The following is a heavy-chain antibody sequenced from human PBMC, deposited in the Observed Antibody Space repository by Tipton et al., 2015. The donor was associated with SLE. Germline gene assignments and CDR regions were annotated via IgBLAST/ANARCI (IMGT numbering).Heavy chain of an antibody. V-gene: IGHV4-38-2*01. J-gene: IGHJ3*02. D-gene: IGHD3-3*01. CDR2: IFHSGST. CDR3: ARRDGVVTLNAFDI. CDR1: GYSISSGYY. Sequence: TLSLTCAVSGYSISSGYYWAWIRQPPGKGLEWIGSIFHSGSTYYNPSLKSRVTISVDTSKNQFSLKLSSVTAADTAVYYCARRDGVVTLNAFDIWGQGTMVTVSS.